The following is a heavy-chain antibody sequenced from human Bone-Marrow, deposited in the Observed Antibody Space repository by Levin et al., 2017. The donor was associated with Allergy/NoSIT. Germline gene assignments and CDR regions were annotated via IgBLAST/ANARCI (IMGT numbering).Heavy chain of an antibody. J-gene: IGHJ6*02. CDR3: ARDRGCYDSSGSRGGCYYYGMDV. V-gene: IGHV3-53*01. D-gene: IGHD3-22*01. CDR1: GFTVSSNY. CDR2: IYSGGST. Sequence: GGSLRLSCAASGFTVSSNYMSWVRQAPGKGLEWVSVIYSGGSTYYADSVKGRFTISRDNSKNTLYLQMNSLRAEDTAVYYCARDRGCYDSSGSRGGCYYYGMDVWGQGTTVTVSS.